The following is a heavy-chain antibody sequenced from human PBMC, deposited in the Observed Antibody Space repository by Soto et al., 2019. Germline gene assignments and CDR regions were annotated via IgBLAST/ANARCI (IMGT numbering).Heavy chain of an antibody. CDR2: IYHSGST. J-gene: IGHJ4*02. CDR1: GYPISGGYY. CDR3: ARVRARELRLSYFDY. Sequence: SETLSLTCAVSGYPISGGYYWGWIRQPPGKGLEWIGSIYHSGSTYYNPSLKSRVTISVDTSKNQFSLKLSSVTAADTAVYYCARVRARELRLSYFDYWGQGTLVTVSS. D-gene: IGHD1-26*01. V-gene: IGHV4-38-2*01.